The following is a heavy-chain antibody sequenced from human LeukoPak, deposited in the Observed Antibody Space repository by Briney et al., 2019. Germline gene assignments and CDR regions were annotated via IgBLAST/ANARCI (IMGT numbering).Heavy chain of an antibody. CDR3: AREAGSGWFSFAEYFQH. CDR2: ISAYNGNT. D-gene: IGHD6-19*01. J-gene: IGHJ1*01. V-gene: IGHV1-18*01. CDR1: GYTFTSYG. Sequence: ASVKFSCKASGYTFTSYGISWVRQAPGQGLEWMGWISAYNGNTNYAQKLQGRVTMTTDTSTSTAYMELRSLRSDDTAVYYCAREAGSGWFSFAEYFQHWGQGTLVTVSS.